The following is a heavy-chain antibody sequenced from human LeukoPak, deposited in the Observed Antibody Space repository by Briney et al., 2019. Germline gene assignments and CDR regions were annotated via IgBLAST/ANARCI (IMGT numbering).Heavy chain of an antibody. CDR2: ISSEGSST. V-gene: IGHV3-74*01. CDR1: GFTFSIYW. Sequence: GGSLRLSCAASGFTFSIYWMHWVRQAPGKGLVWVSRISSEGSSTTYADSVKGRFTISRDNSKNTLYLQMNSLRAEDTAVYYCAKREGSTVGTHDYWGQGTLVTVSS. J-gene: IGHJ4*02. CDR3: AKREGSTVGTHDY. D-gene: IGHD4-23*01.